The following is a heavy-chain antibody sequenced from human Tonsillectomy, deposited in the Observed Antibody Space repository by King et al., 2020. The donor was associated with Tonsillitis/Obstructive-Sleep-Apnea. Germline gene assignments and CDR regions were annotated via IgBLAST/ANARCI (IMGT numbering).Heavy chain of an antibody. CDR2: ISSGDSVK. CDR1: GFTFSDYY. D-gene: IGHD3-9*01. CDR3: ARTRTDYDVVTGYSPSHFDY. Sequence: VQLVESGGGLVKPGGSLRLSCAASGFTFSDYYMSWLRQAPGKGLEWVSYISSGDSVKYYADSVKGRFTISRDNAKNSLYLQMNSLGAEDTAVYYFARTRTDYDVVTGYSPSHFDYWGQGAVVSVS. J-gene: IGHJ4*02. V-gene: IGHV3-11*01.